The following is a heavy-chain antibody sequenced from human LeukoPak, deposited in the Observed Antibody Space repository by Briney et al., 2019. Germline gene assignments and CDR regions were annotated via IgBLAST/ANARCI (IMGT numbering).Heavy chain of an antibody. Sequence: PGGSLRLSCAASGFPVSSNYMGWVRQARGKGLEWVSVIYSGGATYYADSVKGRFTISRDNSKNTLYLQMNSLRAEDTAVYFCARVQPRRITMVRGVINFFDYWGQGTLVTVSS. D-gene: IGHD3-10*01. J-gene: IGHJ4*02. V-gene: IGHV3-66*01. CDR2: IYSGGAT. CDR3: ARVQPRRITMVRGVINFFDY. CDR1: GFPVSSNY.